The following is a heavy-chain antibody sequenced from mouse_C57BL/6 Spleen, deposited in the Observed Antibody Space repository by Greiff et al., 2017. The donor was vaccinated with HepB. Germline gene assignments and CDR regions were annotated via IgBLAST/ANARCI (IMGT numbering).Heavy chain of an antibody. CDR1: GYTFTSYW. V-gene: IGHV1-69*01. J-gene: IGHJ3*01. Sequence: QVQLQQPGAELVMPGASVKLSCKASGYTFTSYWMHWVKQRPGQGLEWIGEIDPSDSYTNYNQKFKGKSTLTVDKSSSTAYMQLSSLTSEDSAVYYGARGGLLRGFAYWGQGTLVTVSA. CDR3: ARGGLLRGFAY. D-gene: IGHD1-1*01. CDR2: IDPSDSYT.